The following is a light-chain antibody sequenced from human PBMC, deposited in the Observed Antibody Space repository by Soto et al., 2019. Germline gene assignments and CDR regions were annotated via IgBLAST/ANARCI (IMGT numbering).Light chain of an antibody. CDR1: QSVYSY. V-gene: IGKV3-11*01. CDR2: DAS. CDR3: RHRSNCPPYT. Sequence: EIVLTQSPATLSLSPGERATLSCRASQSVYSYLAWYQQKPGKAPRLLIYDASNRAAGLPARFSGSGSGADFTLTISSLEPEEFAVHYCRHRSNCPPYTFGQGTKVDIK. J-gene: IGKJ2*01.